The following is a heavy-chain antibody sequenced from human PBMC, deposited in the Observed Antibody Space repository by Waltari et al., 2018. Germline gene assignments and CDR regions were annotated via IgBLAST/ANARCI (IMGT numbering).Heavy chain of an antibody. Sequence: QVQLVQSGAEVKTPGSSVKVSCKASGGTFNTDVFSWVRQATGQGLEWMGGITPIFGTPTYSPKFQGRLTITADESTTTAYMELASLRSEDTAVYYCAREGIVTQGVSYFEYWGQGTLVTVSS. V-gene: IGHV1-69*13. CDR1: GGTFNTDV. CDR2: ITPIFGTP. CDR3: AREGIVTQGVSYFEY. D-gene: IGHD3-10*01. J-gene: IGHJ4*02.